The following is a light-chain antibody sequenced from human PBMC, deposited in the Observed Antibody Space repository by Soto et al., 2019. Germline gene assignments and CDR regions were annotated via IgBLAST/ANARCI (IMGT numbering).Light chain of an antibody. J-gene: IGKJ2*01. CDR3: QQYNSYSHT. CDR1: QSISSW. V-gene: IGKV1-5*03. CDR2: KAS. Sequence: DIQMTQSPSTLSASVGDRVTITCRASQSISSWLAWYQQKPGKAPKLLIYKASSLESGVPSRFSGSGSGTEFTLTISILQPDDVATYYCQQYNSYSHTFGQGTKLEIK.